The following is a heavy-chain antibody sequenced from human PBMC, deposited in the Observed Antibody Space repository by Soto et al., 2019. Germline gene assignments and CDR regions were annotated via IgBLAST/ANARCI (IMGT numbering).Heavy chain of an antibody. CDR3: ARQAVVVPAAYDY. Sequence: PSETLSLTCTVSVGSISSSSYYWGWIRQPPGKGLEWIGSIYYSGSTYYNPSLKSRVTISVDTSKNQFSLKLSSVTAADTAVYYCARQAVVVPAAYDYWGQRTLVTVSS. CDR1: VGSISSSSYY. J-gene: IGHJ4*02. V-gene: IGHV4-39*01. D-gene: IGHD2-2*01. CDR2: IYYSGST.